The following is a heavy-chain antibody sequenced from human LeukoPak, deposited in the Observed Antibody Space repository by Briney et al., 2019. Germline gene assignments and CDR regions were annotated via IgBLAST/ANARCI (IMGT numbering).Heavy chain of an antibody. CDR3: AKNLNPFDS. CDR2: ISGSGANT. Sequence: GGSLRLSCAASGFTFSSYAMSWVRQAPGKGLEWVSAISGSGANTYYTDSVKGRFTISRDNSNNALYLQMNSLRAEDTAVYYCAKNLNPFDSWGQGILVTVSS. J-gene: IGHJ4*02. CDR1: GFTFSSYA. V-gene: IGHV3-23*01.